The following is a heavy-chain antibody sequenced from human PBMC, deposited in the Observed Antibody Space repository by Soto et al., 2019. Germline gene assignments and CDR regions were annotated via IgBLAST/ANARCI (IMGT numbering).Heavy chain of an antibody. Sequence: ASVKVSCKASGYTFTSYDINWVRQATGQGLEWMGWMNPNSGNTGYAQKFQGRVTMTRNTSISTAYMELSSLRSEDTAVYYCARLWEYYDFWSGNYTTDYWGQGTLVTVSS. V-gene: IGHV1-8*01. CDR3: ARLWEYYDFWSGNYTTDY. D-gene: IGHD3-3*01. J-gene: IGHJ4*02. CDR2: MNPNSGNT. CDR1: GYTFTSYD.